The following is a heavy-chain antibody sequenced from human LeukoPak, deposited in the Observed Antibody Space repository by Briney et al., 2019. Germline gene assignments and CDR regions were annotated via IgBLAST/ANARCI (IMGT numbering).Heavy chain of an antibody. CDR1: GFSFTYAW. CDR3: TRGGGDTDY. V-gene: IGHV3-15*01. D-gene: IGHD4-17*01. CDR2: IKSKTDGGTT. J-gene: IGHJ4*02. Sequence: GGSLRLSCATSGFSFTYAWMNWVRQAPGKGLEWVGRIKSKTDGGTTDYAAPVKGRFTISRDDSKNTLYLQMDSLKTEDTAVYHCTRGGGDTDYWGQGTLVTVSS.